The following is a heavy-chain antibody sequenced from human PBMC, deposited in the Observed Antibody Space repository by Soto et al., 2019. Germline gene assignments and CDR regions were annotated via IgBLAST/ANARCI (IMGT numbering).Heavy chain of an antibody. CDR2: ISGSGGST. CDR1: GFTFSSYA. Sequence: EVQLLESGGGLVQPGGSLRLSCAASGFTFSSYAMSWVRQAPGKGLEWVSAISGSGGSTYYADSVKGRFTISRDNSKNKLYLQMNSLRAEDTAVYYCAKARTVYCSSTSCYFRGYYYYYGMDVWGQGTTVTVSS. J-gene: IGHJ6*02. CDR3: AKARTVYCSSTSCYFRGYYYYYGMDV. V-gene: IGHV3-23*01. D-gene: IGHD2-2*01.